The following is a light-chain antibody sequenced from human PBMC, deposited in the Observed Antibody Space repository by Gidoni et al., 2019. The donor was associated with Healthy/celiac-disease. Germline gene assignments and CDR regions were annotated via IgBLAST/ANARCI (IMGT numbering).Light chain of an antibody. V-gene: IGKV1-8*01. CDR3: QQYYSYPPFT. CDR1: QGIGSY. J-gene: IGKJ3*01. Sequence: AIRMTQYPSSFPASTGDRVTITCRASQGIGSYLAWYQQKPGKAPKLLIYAASTLQSGVPSRFSGSGSGTDFTLTISCLQSEDFATYYCQQYYSYPPFTFGPGTKVDIK. CDR2: AAS.